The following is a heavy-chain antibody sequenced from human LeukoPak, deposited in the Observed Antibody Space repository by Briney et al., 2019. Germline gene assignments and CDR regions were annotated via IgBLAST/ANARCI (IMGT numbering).Heavy chain of an antibody. Sequence: GGSLRLSCAVSGFTFTNYWMNWVRQAPGKGLEWVASIRQDGGEKSYVDSVKGRFTISRDNTKNSLYLQMNSLRAEDTAIYFCAILTTHSSSSQFDYWGQGTLVTVSS. D-gene: IGHD6-6*01. CDR1: GFTFTNYW. J-gene: IGHJ4*02. V-gene: IGHV3-7*03. CDR3: AILTTHSSSSQFDY. CDR2: IRQDGGEK.